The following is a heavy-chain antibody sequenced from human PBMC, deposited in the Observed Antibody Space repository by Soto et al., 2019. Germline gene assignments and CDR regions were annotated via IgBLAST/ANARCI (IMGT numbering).Heavy chain of an antibody. D-gene: IGHD2-8*02. V-gene: IGHV1-69*01. J-gene: IGHJ5*02. CDR1: GGTFSSYV. CDR3: ATVDRSVALVGWFDP. Sequence: QVHLEQSGAEVKKPGSSVKVSCKFSGGTFSSYVIIWVRQAPGQGLEWMGGIIPVSGTANYAQKFHGRVTISADAATNTAYIELSSVRFGDTPVYYCATVDRSVALVGWFDPWGQGTLVTVSS. CDR2: IIPVSGTA.